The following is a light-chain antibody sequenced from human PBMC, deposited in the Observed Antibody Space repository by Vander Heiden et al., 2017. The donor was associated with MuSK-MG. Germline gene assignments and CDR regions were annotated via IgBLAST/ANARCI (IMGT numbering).Light chain of an antibody. CDR1: DSNIGTST. CDR3: AAWDDSLNGPV. Sequence: QSVLTQPPSASGTPGQRVTISCSGSDSNIGTSTVSWYQQLPGMAPQLLIYSTNKRPSGAPDRFSGAKSGPSASLIISGLQSEDEADYSCAAWDDSLNGPVFGGGTKLTVL. CDR2: STN. V-gene: IGLV1-44*01. J-gene: IGLJ3*02.